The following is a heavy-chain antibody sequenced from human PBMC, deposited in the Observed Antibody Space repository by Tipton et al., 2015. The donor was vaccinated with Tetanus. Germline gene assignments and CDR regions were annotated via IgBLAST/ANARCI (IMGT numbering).Heavy chain of an antibody. CDR2: ISGSGGST. CDR1: GFTFSSYA. CDR3: ARDRDCSSTSCSDYYYYGMDV. D-gene: IGHD2-2*01. J-gene: IGHJ6*02. Sequence: SLRLSCAASGFTFSSYAMSWVRQAPGKGLEWVSAISGSGGSTYYADSVKGRFTISRDNSKNTLYLQMNSLRAEDTAVYYCARDRDCSSTSCSDYYYYGMDVWGQETTVTVSS. V-gene: IGHV3-23*01.